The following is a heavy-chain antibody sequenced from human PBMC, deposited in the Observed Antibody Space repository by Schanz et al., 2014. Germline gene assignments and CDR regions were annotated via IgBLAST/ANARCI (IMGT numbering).Heavy chain of an antibody. CDR2: ISAYNGNT. CDR1: GFNFNNYD. J-gene: IGHJ4*02. D-gene: IGHD3-3*01. V-gene: IGHV1-18*04. Sequence: QVQLVQSGAEVKKPGASVKVSCTASGFNFNNYDINWVRQATGQGLEWVGWISAYNGNTKYPQKLQGRVTMTTDTSTSTAYMELRSLRSDDTAVYYCARSAGRDFWSGYYTRFDYWGRGTLVTVSS. CDR3: ARSAGRDFWSGYYTRFDY.